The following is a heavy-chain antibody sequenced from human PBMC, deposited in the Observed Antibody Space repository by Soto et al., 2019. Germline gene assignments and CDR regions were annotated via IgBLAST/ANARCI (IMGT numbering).Heavy chain of an antibody. CDR2: ISWNSGTI. D-gene: IGHD2-8*02. CDR3: AKSTGGTANGMDV. Sequence: EVQLVESGGGLVQPGRSLRLSCGASGFTFDEYGMHWVRQAPGKGLEWVSGISWNSGTIGYAASVKGRFTISRDNAKNALYLQMSSLRAEDTALYYCAKSTGGTANGMDVWGQGTTVTFSS. V-gene: IGHV3-9*01. J-gene: IGHJ6*02. CDR1: GFTFDEYG.